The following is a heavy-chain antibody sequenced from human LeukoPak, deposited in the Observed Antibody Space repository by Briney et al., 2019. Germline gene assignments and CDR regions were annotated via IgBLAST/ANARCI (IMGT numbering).Heavy chain of an antibody. CDR2: ISTSSDTI. CDR1: GFTFSRYS. CDR3: ARDRGYSYGGGGFDY. V-gene: IGHV3-48*01. J-gene: IGHJ4*02. D-gene: IGHD5-18*01. Sequence: PGGSLRLSCAASGFTFSRYSMTWVRQAPGKGLEWVSFISTSSDTIYYADSVKGRFTISRDNSKNTLYLQMNSLRAEDTAVYYCARDRGYSYGGGGFDYWGQGTLVTVSS.